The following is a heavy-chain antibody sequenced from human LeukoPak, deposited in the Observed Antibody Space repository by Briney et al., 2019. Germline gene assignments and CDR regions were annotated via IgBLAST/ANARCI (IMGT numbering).Heavy chain of an antibody. D-gene: IGHD3-22*01. Sequence: SETLSLTCTVSGGSISSYYWSWIRQPPGKGLEWIGYIYYSGSTNYNPSLKSRVTISVDTSKNQFSLKLGSVTAADTAVYYCSTTTSGYLPRFDPWGQGTLVTVSS. V-gene: IGHV4-59*01. CDR1: GGSISSYY. CDR2: IYYSGST. J-gene: IGHJ5*02. CDR3: STTTSGYLPRFDP.